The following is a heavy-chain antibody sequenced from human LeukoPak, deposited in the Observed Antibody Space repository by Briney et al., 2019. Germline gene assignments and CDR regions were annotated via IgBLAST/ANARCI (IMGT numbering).Heavy chain of an antibody. Sequence: GASVKVSCKASGYTFSIYNMHWVRQAPGQGLEWMGIINPSGGTSYAQKLQGRITMTRDTSTSTMYMELSSLRSDDTAVYYCARVLGYCSSTICSPFDYWGQGTLVTVSS. J-gene: IGHJ4*02. CDR2: INPSGGT. CDR3: ARVLGYCSSTICSPFDY. CDR1: GYTFSIYN. D-gene: IGHD2-2*01. V-gene: IGHV1-46*01.